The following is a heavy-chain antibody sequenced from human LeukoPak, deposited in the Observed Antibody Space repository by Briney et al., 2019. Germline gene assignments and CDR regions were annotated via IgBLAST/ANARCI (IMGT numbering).Heavy chain of an antibody. CDR1: GYTFIGYY. Sequence: ASVKVSCKASGYTFIGYYMHWVRQAPGQGLEWMGWINPNSGGTNYAQKFQGRVTMTRDTSISTAYMELSRLRSDDTAVYYCARVHPYYYYGMDVWGQGTTVTVSS. V-gene: IGHV1-2*02. J-gene: IGHJ6*02. CDR2: INPNSGGT. CDR3: ARVHPYYYYGMDV.